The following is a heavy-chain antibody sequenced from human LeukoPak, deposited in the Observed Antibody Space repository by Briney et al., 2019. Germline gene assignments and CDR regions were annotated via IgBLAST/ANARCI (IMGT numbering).Heavy chain of an antibody. CDR3: AIMHPYYDGSGYWVQ. V-gene: IGHV3-23*01. Sequence: PGESLRLSCAASGFTFGSYAMSWVRQAPGKGLEWVSGISTSGGSSSYADSVKGRFTISRDNPRNTLYMAMNSLRAEDTALYYCAIMHPYYDGSGYWVQWGQGTLVTVSS. D-gene: IGHD3-22*01. CDR1: GFTFGSYA. CDR2: ISTSGGSS. J-gene: IGHJ4*02.